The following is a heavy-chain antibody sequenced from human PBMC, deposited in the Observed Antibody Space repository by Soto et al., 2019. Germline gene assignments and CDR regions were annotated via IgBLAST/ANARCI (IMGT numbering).Heavy chain of an antibody. CDR1: GFTLTNYL. D-gene: IGHD7-27*01. CDR2: IKKDGSEK. V-gene: IGHV3-7*03. J-gene: IGHJ1*01. Sequence: LXLSCAASGFTLTNYLMTWVRQAPGRGLEWVANIKKDGSEKHYVDSVKGRFTISRDNAKNSLYLQINSLRAEDTAVYYCAREIWGPEYWGQGTRVTVSS. CDR3: AREIWGPEY.